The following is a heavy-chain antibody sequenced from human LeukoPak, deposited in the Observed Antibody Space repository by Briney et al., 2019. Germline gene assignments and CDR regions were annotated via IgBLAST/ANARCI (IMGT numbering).Heavy chain of an antibody. CDR2: ISSSSSYI. Sequence: GGSLRLSCAASGFTFSSYSMNWVRQAPGKGLEWVSSISSSSSYIYYADSVKGRFTISRDNAKNSLYLQMNSLRAEDTAVYYCARSERRGGIFGVVMKPFDYWGQGTLVTVSS. CDR3: ARSERRGGIFGVVMKPFDY. D-gene: IGHD3-3*01. CDR1: GFTFSSYS. J-gene: IGHJ4*02. V-gene: IGHV3-21*01.